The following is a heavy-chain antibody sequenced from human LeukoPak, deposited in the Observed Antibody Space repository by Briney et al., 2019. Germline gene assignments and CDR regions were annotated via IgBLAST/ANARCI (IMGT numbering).Heavy chain of an antibody. V-gene: IGHV3-23*01. CDR3: AKSEGNSWNFDY. Sequence: GGSLRLSCAASGFTYSFYAMTWVRQAPGKGLAWVSVISADGHSIFYADSLKGRFTISRDNSKNTLYLQMNSLKAEDTAVYYCAKSEGNSWNFDYWGQGTLVTVSS. D-gene: IGHD6-13*01. CDR1: GFTYSFYA. CDR2: ISADGHSI. J-gene: IGHJ4*02.